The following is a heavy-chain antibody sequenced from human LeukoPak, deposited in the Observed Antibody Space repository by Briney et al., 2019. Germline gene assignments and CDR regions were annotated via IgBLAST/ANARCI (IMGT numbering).Heavy chain of an antibody. CDR2: ISSNGGST. Sequence: GGSLRLSCAASGFTFSSYAMHWVRQAPGKGLEYVSAISSNGGSTYYANSVKGRFTISRDNSKNTLYLQMNSLRAEDTAVYYCAKIDPSDAFDIWGQGTMVTVSS. CDR3: AKIDPSDAFDI. J-gene: IGHJ3*02. V-gene: IGHV3-64*01. CDR1: GFTFSSYA.